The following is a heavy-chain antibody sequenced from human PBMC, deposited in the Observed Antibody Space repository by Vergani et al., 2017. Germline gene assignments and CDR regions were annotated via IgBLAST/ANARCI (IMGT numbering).Heavy chain of an antibody. CDR1: GGSFSGYY. Sequence: QVQLQQWGAGLLKPSETLSLTCAVYGGSFSGYYWSWIRQPPGKGLEWIGEINHSGSTNYNPSLKSRVTISVDTSKNQFSLNLSSVTAADTAVYYCARMGGSGSYYRIYYYYYYMDVWGKGTTVTVSS. D-gene: IGHD3-10*01. CDR3: ARMGGSGSYYRIYYYYYYMDV. CDR2: INHSGST. J-gene: IGHJ6*03. V-gene: IGHV4-34*01.